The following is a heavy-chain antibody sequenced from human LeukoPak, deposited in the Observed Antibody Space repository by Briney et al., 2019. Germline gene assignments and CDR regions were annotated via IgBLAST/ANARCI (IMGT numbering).Heavy chain of an antibody. D-gene: IGHD3-3*01. V-gene: IGHV4-34*01. CDR1: GGSFSGYY. CDR2: INHSGST. CDR3: ARGRNDFWSGYYYVDV. Sequence: SPSETLSLTCAVYGGSFSGYYWSWIRQPPGKGLEWIGEINHSGSTNYNPSLKSRVTISVDTSKNQFSLKLSSVTAADTAVYYCARGRNDFWSGYYYVDVWGKGTTVTVSS. J-gene: IGHJ6*03.